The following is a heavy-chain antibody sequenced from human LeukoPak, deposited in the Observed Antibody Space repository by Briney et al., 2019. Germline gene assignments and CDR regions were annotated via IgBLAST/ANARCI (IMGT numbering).Heavy chain of an antibody. D-gene: IGHD3-3*01. V-gene: IGHV4-4*07. CDR1: GGSISSYY. J-gene: IGHJ3*02. CDR2: IYTSGST. Sequence: SETLSLTCTASGGSISSYYWSWIRQPAGKGLEWIGRIYTSGSTNYNPSLKSRVTLSVDTSKNQFSLKLSSVTAADTAVYYCARASDFWSGYPDAFDIWGQGTMVTVSS. CDR3: ARASDFWSGYPDAFDI.